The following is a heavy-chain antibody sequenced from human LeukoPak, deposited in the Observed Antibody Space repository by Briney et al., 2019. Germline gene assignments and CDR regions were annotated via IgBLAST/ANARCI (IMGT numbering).Heavy chain of an antibody. Sequence: GESLKISCRASGYSFSSDWIVWVRQMPGKGLEWMGVIYPGNSDITYSPSFQGQVTISVDKSISTAYLQWSSLKASDTAIYYCARHLSSITSCPHYWGQGTLVTVSS. CDR1: GYSFSSDW. CDR3: ARHLSSITSCPHY. J-gene: IGHJ4*02. CDR2: IYPGNSDI. D-gene: IGHD2-2*01. V-gene: IGHV5-51*01.